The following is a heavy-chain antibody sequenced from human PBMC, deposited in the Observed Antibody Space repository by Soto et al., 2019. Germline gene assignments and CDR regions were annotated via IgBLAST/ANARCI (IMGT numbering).Heavy chain of an antibody. CDR3: ARMIWFGDATPAYYFDY. J-gene: IGHJ4*02. V-gene: IGHV3-33*01. D-gene: IGHD3-10*01. Sequence: GGSLRLSCAASGFTFSSYGMHWVRQAPGKGLEWVAVIWYDGSNKYYADSVKGRFTISRDNSKNTLYLQMNSLRAEDTAVYYCARMIWFGDATPAYYFDYWGQGTLVTVSS. CDR2: IWYDGSNK. CDR1: GFTFSSYG.